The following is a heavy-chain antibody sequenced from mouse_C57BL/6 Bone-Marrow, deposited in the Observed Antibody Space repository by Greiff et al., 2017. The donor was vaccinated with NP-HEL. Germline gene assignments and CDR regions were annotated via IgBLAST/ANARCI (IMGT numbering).Heavy chain of an antibody. Sequence: EVKLVESGGGLVKPGGSLKLSCAASGFTFSSYAMSWVRQTPEKRLEWVATISDGGSYTYYPDNVKGRFTISRDNAKNNLYLQMSHLKSEDTAMYYCAREITTVQSWVVFDYWGQGTTLTVSS. V-gene: IGHV5-4*01. CDR2: ISDGGSYT. CDR1: GFTFSSYA. CDR3: AREITTVQSWVVFDY. J-gene: IGHJ2*01. D-gene: IGHD1-1*01.